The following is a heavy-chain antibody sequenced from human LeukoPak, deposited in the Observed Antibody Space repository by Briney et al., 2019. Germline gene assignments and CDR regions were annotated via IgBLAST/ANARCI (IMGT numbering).Heavy chain of an antibody. CDR2: ISSSGSTI. CDR3: ARDLSSGSYSAFDI. CDR1: GFTFSSYE. D-gene: IGHD1-26*01. Sequence: SLRLSCAASGFTFSSYEMNWVRQAPGKGLEWVSYISSSGSTIYYADSVKGRFTISRDNAKNSLYLQMNSLRAEDTAVYYCARDLSSGSYSAFDIWGQGTMVTVSS. J-gene: IGHJ3*02. V-gene: IGHV3-48*03.